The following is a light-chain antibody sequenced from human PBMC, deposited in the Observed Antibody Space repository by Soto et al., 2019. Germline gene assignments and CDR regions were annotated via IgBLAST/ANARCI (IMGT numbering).Light chain of an antibody. CDR2: GAT. CDR3: QQYGSSSWT. V-gene: IGKV3-20*01. Sequence: EIVMTQSPVTLSVSPGERATLSCMASESVSTNVAWYQKKPGQAPRLLINGATNRATGIPARFSGSGSGTDFTLTISRLEPEDFAVYYCQQYGSSSWTFGQGTKVDIK. CDR1: ESVSTN. J-gene: IGKJ1*01.